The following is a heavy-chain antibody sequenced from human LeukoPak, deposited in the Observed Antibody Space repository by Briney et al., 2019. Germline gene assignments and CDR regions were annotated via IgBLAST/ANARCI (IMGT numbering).Heavy chain of an antibody. Sequence: PGGSLRPSCAASGFTFSSYAMSWVRQAPGKGLEWVSAISGSGGSTYYADSVKGRFTISRDNSKNTLYLQMNSLRAEDTAVYYCAKDLYARITMVRGVISDYWGQGTLVTVSS. D-gene: IGHD3-10*01. CDR1: GFTFSSYA. CDR2: ISGSGGST. V-gene: IGHV3-23*01. J-gene: IGHJ4*02. CDR3: AKDLYARITMVRGVISDY.